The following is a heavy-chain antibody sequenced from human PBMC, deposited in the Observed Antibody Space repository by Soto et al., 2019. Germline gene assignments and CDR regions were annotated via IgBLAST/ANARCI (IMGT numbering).Heavy chain of an antibody. J-gene: IGHJ4*02. CDR3: VRMTSMMYFFDH. D-gene: IGHD4-17*01. Sequence: GASVKVSCKTSGFIFSNYAVSWVRQAPGQGLERMGWISGYSGVTKSARGFQDRLTMTTETSTGTAYMELRSLTPADTALYYCVRMTSMMYFFDHWGQGAQVTVSS. CDR1: GFIFSNYA. CDR2: ISGYSGVT. V-gene: IGHV1-18*01.